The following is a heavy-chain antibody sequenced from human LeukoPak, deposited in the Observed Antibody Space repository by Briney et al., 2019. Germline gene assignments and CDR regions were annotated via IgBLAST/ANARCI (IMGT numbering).Heavy chain of an antibody. CDR2: IYSDDT. V-gene: IGHV3-53*01. Sequence: GGSLRLSCTVSGFTVSTNSMSWVRQAPGKGLEWVSFIYSDDTHYSDSVKGRFTISRDNSKNTLYLQMNSLRAEDTAVYYCARRAGAYSHPYDYWGQGTLVTVSS. CDR3: ARRAGAYSHPYDY. D-gene: IGHD4/OR15-4a*01. CDR1: GFTVSTNS. J-gene: IGHJ4*02.